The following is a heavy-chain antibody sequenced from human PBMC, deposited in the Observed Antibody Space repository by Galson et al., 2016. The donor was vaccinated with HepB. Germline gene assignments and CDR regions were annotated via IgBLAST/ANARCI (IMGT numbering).Heavy chain of an antibody. CDR1: GFTFTNYA. Sequence: SLRLSCAASGFTFTNYAMTWVRQAPGKGLQWVSGISGSINATYYADSVKGRFIISRDDSKNTLYLQMHSLRAEDTALYYCAKLPSRYYGSGAGYGMDNWGQGALVTVSS. CDR3: AKLPSRYYGSGAGYGMDN. V-gene: IGHV3-23*01. D-gene: IGHD3-10*01. CDR2: ISGSINAT. J-gene: IGHJ4*02.